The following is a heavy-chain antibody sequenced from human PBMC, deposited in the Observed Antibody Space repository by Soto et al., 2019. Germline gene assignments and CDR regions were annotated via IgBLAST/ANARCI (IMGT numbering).Heavy chain of an antibody. CDR2: IYYSGST. CDR1: GGSISSYY. V-gene: IGHV4-59*01. J-gene: IGHJ6*03. CDR3: AKELSTVTTPENYSYYYMHV. D-gene: IGHD4-4*01. Sequence: SETLSLTCTVSGGSISSYYWSWIRQPPGKGLEWIGYIYYSGSTNYNPSLKSRVTISVDTSKNQFSLKLSSVTAADTSVYYCAKELSTVTTPENYSYYYMHVWGKGTTVTVSS.